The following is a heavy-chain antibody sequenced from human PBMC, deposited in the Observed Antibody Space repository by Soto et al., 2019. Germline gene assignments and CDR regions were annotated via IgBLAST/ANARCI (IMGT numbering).Heavy chain of an antibody. V-gene: IGHV3-33*01. J-gene: IGHJ6*02. CDR3: ARRDAHIAAAGPPYCMDV. CDR1: GFTFSSYG. Sequence: QVQLVESGGGVVQPGRSLRLSCAASGFTFSSYGMHWVRQAPGKGLEWVAVIWYDGSNKYYADSVKGRFTISRDNSKNTLYLQMNSLRAEDTAVYYCARRDAHIAAAGPPYCMDVWGQGTTVTVSS. D-gene: IGHD6-13*01. CDR2: IWYDGSNK.